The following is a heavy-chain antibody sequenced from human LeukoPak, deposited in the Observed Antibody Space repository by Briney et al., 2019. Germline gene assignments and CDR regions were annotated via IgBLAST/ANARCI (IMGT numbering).Heavy chain of an antibody. CDR1: GYTFTSYA. Sequence: ASVKVSCKASGYTFTSYAMNWVRQAPGQGLEWMGWINTNTGNPTYAQGFTGRFVFSLDTSVSTAYLQISSLKAEDTAVYYCARAGIGSSWYHVGSNYFDYWGQGTLVTVSS. CDR3: ARAGIGSSWYHVGSNYFDY. J-gene: IGHJ4*02. D-gene: IGHD6-13*01. CDR2: INTNTGNP. V-gene: IGHV7-4-1*02.